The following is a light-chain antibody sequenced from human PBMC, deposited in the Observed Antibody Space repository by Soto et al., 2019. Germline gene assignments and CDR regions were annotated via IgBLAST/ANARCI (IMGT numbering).Light chain of an antibody. Sequence: QSALTQPRSVSGSPGQSVTISCTGTSSDVGDYDYVSWYQQHPGKAPKLMIYDVTKRPSGVPDRFSGSKSGNTASLTISGLQGEDEADYYCCSYAGTYTWVFGGGTQLTVL. V-gene: IGLV2-11*01. J-gene: IGLJ3*02. CDR1: SSDVGDYDY. CDR3: CSYAGTYTWV. CDR2: DVT.